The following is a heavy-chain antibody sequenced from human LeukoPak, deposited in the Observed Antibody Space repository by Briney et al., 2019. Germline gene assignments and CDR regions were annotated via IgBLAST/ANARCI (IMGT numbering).Heavy chain of an antibody. Sequence: GGFLRLSCAASGFTFDDYAMHWVRQAPGKGLEWVSLISGDGDSTYYADSVKGRFTISRDTSKNSLYLQMDSLRTEDTALYYCAKGQGYYFDYWGQGTLVTVSS. CDR1: GFTFDDYA. CDR3: AKGQGYYFDY. V-gene: IGHV3-43*02. CDR2: ISGDGDST. J-gene: IGHJ4*02.